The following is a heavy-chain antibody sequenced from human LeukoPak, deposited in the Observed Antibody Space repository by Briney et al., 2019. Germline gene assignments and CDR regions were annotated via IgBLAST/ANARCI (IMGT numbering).Heavy chain of an antibody. D-gene: IGHD3-22*01. V-gene: IGHV4-59*01. CDR1: GGSISNYY. CDR2: IYYSGST. Sequence: PSETLSLTCTVSGGSISNYYWSWVRQPPGKGLEWIGYIYYSGSTNYNPSLKSRVTISVDTSKNQFSLKLSSVTAADTAVYYCARARYYDSSGYPSFDYWGQGTLVTVSS. CDR3: ARARYYDSSGYPSFDY. J-gene: IGHJ4*02.